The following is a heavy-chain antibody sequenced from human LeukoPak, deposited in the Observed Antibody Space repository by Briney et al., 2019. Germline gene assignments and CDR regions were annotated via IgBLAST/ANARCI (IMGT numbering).Heavy chain of an antibody. D-gene: IGHD6-19*01. V-gene: IGHV3-7*01. Sequence: PGGSLRLSCAASGFTFSSYWMSWVRQAPGKGLEWVANIKQDGSEKYYVDSVKGRFTISRDNAKNSLYLQMNSLRAEDTAVYYCARDQRSSGWYYDYYYYMDVWGKGTTVTVSS. J-gene: IGHJ6*03. CDR2: IKQDGSEK. CDR3: ARDQRSSGWYYDYYYYMDV. CDR1: GFTFSSYW.